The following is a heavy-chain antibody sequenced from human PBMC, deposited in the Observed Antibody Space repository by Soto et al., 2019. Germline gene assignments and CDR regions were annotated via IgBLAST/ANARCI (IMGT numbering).Heavy chain of an antibody. D-gene: IGHD6-13*01. CDR3: ARETSIAAADY. J-gene: IGHJ4*02. CDR1: GYTFTSYG. Sequence: QVQLVQSGAEVKKPGASVKVSCKTSGYTFTSYGISWVRQAPGQGLEWMGWISAYNGNTNYAQKLQGRVTMTTDTSTIPAYMEQRSLRSDDTAVYYCARETSIAAADYWGQVTLVTVSS. V-gene: IGHV1-18*01. CDR2: ISAYNGNT.